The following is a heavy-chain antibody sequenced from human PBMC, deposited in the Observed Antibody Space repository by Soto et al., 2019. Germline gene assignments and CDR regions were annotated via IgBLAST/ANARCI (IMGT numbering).Heavy chain of an antibody. CDR3: ASKAGIAAAVALYYGMDV. CDR2: IIPIFGTA. D-gene: IGHD6-13*01. J-gene: IGHJ6*02. Sequence: SVKVSCKASGGTLSSYAISWVRQAPGQGLEWMGGIIPIFGTANYAQTFQGRVTITADKSTSTAYMELSSLRSEDTAVYYCASKAGIAAAVALYYGMDVWGQGTTVTVSS. CDR1: GGTLSSYA. V-gene: IGHV1-69*06.